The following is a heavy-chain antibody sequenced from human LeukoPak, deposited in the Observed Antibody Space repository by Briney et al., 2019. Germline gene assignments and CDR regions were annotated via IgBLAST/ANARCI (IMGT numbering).Heavy chain of an antibody. J-gene: IGHJ4*02. D-gene: IGHD6-6*01. CDR2: IYHSGST. V-gene: IGHV4-30-2*01. CDR1: GVSISSGGYY. CDR3: ARTLRPDIAARDGDPLDY. Sequence: PSQTLSLTCTVSGVSISSGGYYWSWIRQPPGKGLEWIGYIYHSGSTYYNPSLKSRATISVDRSKNQFSLKLSSVTAADTAVYYCARTLRPDIAARDGDPLDYWGQGTLVTVSS.